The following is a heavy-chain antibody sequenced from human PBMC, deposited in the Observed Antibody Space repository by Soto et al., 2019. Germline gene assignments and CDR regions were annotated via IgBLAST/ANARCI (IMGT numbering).Heavy chain of an antibody. Sequence: QVQLVESGGGVVQPGRSLRLSCAASGFTFSSYGMHWVRQAPGKGLEWVAVISYDGSNKYYADSVKGRFTISRDNSKNTLYLQMNGLRAEDTAVYYCAKDLFSTADDYYYGMDVWGQGTTVTVSS. V-gene: IGHV3-30*18. CDR3: AKDLFSTADDYYYGMDV. D-gene: IGHD5-18*01. CDR1: GFTFSSYG. J-gene: IGHJ6*02. CDR2: ISYDGSNK.